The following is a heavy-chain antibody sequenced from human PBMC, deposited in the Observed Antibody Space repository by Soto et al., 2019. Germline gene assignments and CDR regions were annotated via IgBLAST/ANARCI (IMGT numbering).Heavy chain of an antibody. D-gene: IGHD1-1*01. J-gene: IGHJ4*02. Sequence: GGSLRLSCAASGFTFSSYGMHWVRQAPGKGLEWVAVIWFDGSNKYYADSVKGRFTISRDNFKNTLYLQMNSLRAEDTAVYNCARDRNSRFDYWGQGTLVTVSS. CDR2: IWFDGSNK. V-gene: IGHV3-33*01. CDR1: GFTFSSYG. CDR3: ARDRNSRFDY.